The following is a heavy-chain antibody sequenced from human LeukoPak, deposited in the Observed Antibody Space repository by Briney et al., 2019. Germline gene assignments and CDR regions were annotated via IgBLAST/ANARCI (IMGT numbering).Heavy chain of an antibody. V-gene: IGHV3-23*01. D-gene: IGHD6-13*01. CDR1: GFTFSRYW. CDR3: AKQSAGSAAWYSLHYDF. CDR2: VDGGGGGT. Sequence: PGGSLRLSCAASGFTFSRYWMTWVRQAPGWGLEWVSSVDGGGGGTYYADSVKGRFTISRDNSKDTLYLQMNGLRAEDTAVYFCAKQSAGSAAWYSLHYDFWGQGTLVTVSS. J-gene: IGHJ4*02.